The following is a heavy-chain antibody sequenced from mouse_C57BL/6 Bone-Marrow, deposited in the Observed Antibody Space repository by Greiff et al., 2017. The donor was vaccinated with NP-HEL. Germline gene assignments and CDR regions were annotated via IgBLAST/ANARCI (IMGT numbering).Heavy chain of an antibody. CDR1: GYAFSSSW. J-gene: IGHJ2*01. Sequence: QVQLQQSGPELVKPGASVKISCKASGYAFSSSWMNWVKQRPGKGLEWIGRIYPGDGDTNYNGKFKGKATLTEDKSSSTAYMQLSSLTAEDSAVYFCAKNYYGSSYDFDYWGQGTTLTVSS. CDR2: IYPGDGDT. D-gene: IGHD1-1*01. V-gene: IGHV1-82*01. CDR3: AKNYYGSSYDFDY.